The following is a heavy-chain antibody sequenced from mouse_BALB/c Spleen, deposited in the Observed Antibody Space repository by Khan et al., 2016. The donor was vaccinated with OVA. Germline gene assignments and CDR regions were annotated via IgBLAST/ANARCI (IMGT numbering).Heavy chain of an antibody. V-gene: IGHV1-4*01. J-gene: IGHJ3*01. CDR2: INPRNNST. D-gene: IGHD2-14*01. Sequence: QVQLQQSGAELARPGASVKMSCKASGYTFTNYTIHWIRQRPGQALEWIGHINPRNNSTNYNQNFKDKATLIVDKSSSTAYMQLSSLTSEDSAVYYWVREGAYYRSDGWFAYWGQGTMVTVSA. CDR3: VREGAYYRSDGWFAY. CDR1: GYTFTNYT.